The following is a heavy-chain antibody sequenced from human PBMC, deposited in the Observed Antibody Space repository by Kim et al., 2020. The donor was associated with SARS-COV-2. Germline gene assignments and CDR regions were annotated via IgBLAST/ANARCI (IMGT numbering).Heavy chain of an antibody. D-gene: IGHD3-22*01. CDR1: GFTFSSYG. CDR3: ARTSGSSGSDAFDI. Sequence: GGSLRLSCAASGFTFSSYGMHWVRQAPGKGLEWVAVIWYDGSNKYYADSVKGRFTISRDNSKNTLYLQMNSLRAEDTAVYYCARTSGSSGSDAFDIWGQGTMVTVSS. CDR2: IWYDGSNK. J-gene: IGHJ3*02. V-gene: IGHV3-33*01.